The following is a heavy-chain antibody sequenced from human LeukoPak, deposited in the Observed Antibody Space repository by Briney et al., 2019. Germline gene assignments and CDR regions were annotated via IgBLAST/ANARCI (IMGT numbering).Heavy chain of an antibody. CDR2: IYYSGNT. V-gene: IGHV4-61*03. D-gene: IGHD1-26*01. J-gene: IGHJ3*01. CDR3: ARTRYSGSHNSAFDL. CDR1: GASISSGGYY. Sequence: SQTLSLTCTVSGASISSGGYYWRWIRQSPGKGLEWIGNIYYSGNTNYNPSLNSRATISIDTSRIHFSLHLSSVTAADTAVYYCARTRYSGSHNSAFDLWGQGTVVTVSS.